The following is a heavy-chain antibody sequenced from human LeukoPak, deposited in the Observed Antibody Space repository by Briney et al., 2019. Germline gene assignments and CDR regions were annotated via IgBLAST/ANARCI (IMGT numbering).Heavy chain of an antibody. Sequence: SETLSLTCAVYGGSFSGYYWSWIRQPPGKGLEWIGEINHSGSTNYNPSLKSRATISVDTSKNQFSLKLSSVTAADTAVYYCAREHGDYVASIDYWGQGTLVTVSS. CDR1: GGSFSGYY. CDR3: AREHGDYVASIDY. V-gene: IGHV4-34*01. CDR2: INHSGST. D-gene: IGHD4-17*01. J-gene: IGHJ4*02.